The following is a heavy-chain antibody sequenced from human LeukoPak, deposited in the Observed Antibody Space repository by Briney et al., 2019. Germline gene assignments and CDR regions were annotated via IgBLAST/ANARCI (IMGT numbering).Heavy chain of an antibody. CDR3: AMDGRGHWATSRGYWGNWFDP. J-gene: IGHJ5*02. D-gene: IGHD6-13*01. Sequence: GASVKVSCKASGYTFTSYGINWVRQAPGQGLEWMGWISTYDAITEYAQKLQGRVTMTTDTSTSTAYMEVRSLRSDDTAVYYCAMDGRGHWATSRGYWGNWFDPGAQGTLVTVSS. CDR1: GYTFTSYG. V-gene: IGHV1-18*01. CDR2: ISTYDAIT.